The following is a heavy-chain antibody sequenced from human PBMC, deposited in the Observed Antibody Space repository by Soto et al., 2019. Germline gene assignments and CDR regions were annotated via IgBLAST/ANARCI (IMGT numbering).Heavy chain of an antibody. D-gene: IGHD3-16*01. V-gene: IGHV3-23*01. J-gene: IGHJ4*02. CDR2: ISATAGNT. CDR1: GFTFSSYS. CDR3: AKDRLAGGFDY. Sequence: GSLRLSCAASGFTFSSYSMNWVRQAPGKGLEWVSLISATAGNTYYTDSVKGRFTISRDNSRNTVYLQMNSLRADDTAVYYCAKDRLAGGFDYWGQGTLVTVSS.